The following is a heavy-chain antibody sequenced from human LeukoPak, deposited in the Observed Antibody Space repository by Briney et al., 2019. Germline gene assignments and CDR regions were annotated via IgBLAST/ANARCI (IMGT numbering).Heavy chain of an antibody. CDR1: GFTVSSNY. D-gene: IGHD3-22*01. V-gene: IGHV3-21*04. Sequence: PGGSLRLSCAASGFTVSSNYMNWVRQAPGKGLEWVSSISSSSSYIYYADSVKGRFTISRDNAKNSLYLQINSLRAEDTALYYCARAHYDSNGYYSTYAFDIWGQGTMVTVSS. CDR3: ARAHYDSNGYYSTYAFDI. J-gene: IGHJ3*02. CDR2: ISSSSSYI.